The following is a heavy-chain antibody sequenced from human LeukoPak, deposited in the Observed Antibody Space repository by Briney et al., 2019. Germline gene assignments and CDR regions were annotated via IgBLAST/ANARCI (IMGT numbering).Heavy chain of an antibody. CDR1: GGSVSSGSYY. V-gene: IGHV4-61*01. D-gene: IGHD5-24*01. Sequence: SETLSLTCTVSGGSVSSGSYYWSWIRQPPGKGLEWIGYIYYSGSTNYNPSLKSRVTISVDTSKNQFSLKLSSVTAADTAVYYCARGDVEMATIRYWGQGTLVTVSS. CDR3: ARGDVEMATIRY. J-gene: IGHJ4*02. CDR2: IYYSGST.